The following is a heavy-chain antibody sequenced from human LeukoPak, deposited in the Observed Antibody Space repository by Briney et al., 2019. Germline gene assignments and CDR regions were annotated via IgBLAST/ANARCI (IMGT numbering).Heavy chain of an antibody. J-gene: IGHJ3*02. CDR1: GYTFTGYY. CDR2: INPNSGGT. Sequence: GASVKVPCKASGYTFTGYYMHWVRQAPGQGLEWMGWINPNSGGTNYAQKFQGWVTMTRDTSISTAYMELSRLRSDDTAVYYCAREGSGSYFHDAFDIWGQGTMVTVSS. CDR3: AREGSGSYFHDAFDI. D-gene: IGHD3-10*01. V-gene: IGHV1-2*04.